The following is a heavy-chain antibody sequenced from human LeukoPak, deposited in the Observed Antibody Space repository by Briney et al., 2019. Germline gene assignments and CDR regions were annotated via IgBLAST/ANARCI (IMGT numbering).Heavy chain of an antibody. CDR2: IYSGGST. CDR1: GFTVSTNY. Sequence: PGGSLRLSCGASGFTVSTNYISWVRQAPGKWLEWVSIIYSGGSTYYADSVKGRFTISRDNSKSTLYLQMNSLRAEDTAVYYCASYRYGSSFAFDIWGQGTMVTVSS. J-gene: IGHJ3*02. CDR3: ASYRYGSSFAFDI. D-gene: IGHD6-6*01. V-gene: IGHV3-66*01.